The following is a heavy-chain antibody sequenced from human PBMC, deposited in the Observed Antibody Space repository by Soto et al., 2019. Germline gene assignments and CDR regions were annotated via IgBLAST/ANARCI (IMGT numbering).Heavy chain of an antibody. J-gene: IGHJ6*04. CDR2: IYTSGST. Sequence: QVQLQESGPGLVKPSETLSLTCTVSGGSISSYYWSWIRQPAGKGLEWIGRIYTSGSTNYNPSLKSRVTMSVDTSKNQISLKLSTVTAADTAEYYCARSPLYYYYYSGMDVWGKVTTVTVSS. CDR1: GGSISSYY. D-gene: IGHD2-8*01. V-gene: IGHV4-4*07. CDR3: ARSPLYYYYYSGMDV.